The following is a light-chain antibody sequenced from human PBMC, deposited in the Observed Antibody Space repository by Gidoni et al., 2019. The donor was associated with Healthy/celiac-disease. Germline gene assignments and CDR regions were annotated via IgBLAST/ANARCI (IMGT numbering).Light chain of an antibody. Sequence: DIVLTQSPVTLSLSPGERATLSCRASQSVSSSYLAWYQQKPGPAPRLLIYGASSRATGIPDRFSGSGSGTDFTLTISRLEPEDFAVYYCQQYGSSPWTFGQGTKVEIK. V-gene: IGKV3-20*01. CDR2: GAS. CDR1: QSVSSSY. J-gene: IGKJ1*01. CDR3: QQYGSSPWT.